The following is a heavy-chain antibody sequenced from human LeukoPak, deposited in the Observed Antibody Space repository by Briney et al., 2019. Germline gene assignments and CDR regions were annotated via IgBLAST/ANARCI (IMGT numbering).Heavy chain of an antibody. CDR1: GYTFTSYD. D-gene: IGHD3-22*01. Sequence: ASVKVSCKASGYTFTSYDINWVRQATGQGLEWMGWMNPNSGNTGCAQKFQGRVTMTRNTSISTAYMELSSLRSEDTAVYYCARGNINTMIVVVTLSGGGIDYWGQGTLVTVSS. CDR3: ARGNINTMIVVVTLSGGGIDY. CDR2: MNPNSGNT. V-gene: IGHV1-8*01. J-gene: IGHJ4*02.